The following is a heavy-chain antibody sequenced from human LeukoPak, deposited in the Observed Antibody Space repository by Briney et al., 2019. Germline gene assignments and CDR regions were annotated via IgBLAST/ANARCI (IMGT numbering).Heavy chain of an antibody. CDR1: GFTFSIFG. CDR2: ISTSGLTM. V-gene: IGHV3-48*01. D-gene: IGHD3-3*01. CDR3: TRAIHIGGITIPFDL. J-gene: IGHJ2*01. Sequence: GGSLRLSCAASGFTFSIFGMNWVRQAPGKGLEWISYISTSGLTMYFADSVKGRFTISRDTANNSLFLQVNSVRVEDTAVYYCTRAIHIGGITIPFDLWGRGTLVTVSS.